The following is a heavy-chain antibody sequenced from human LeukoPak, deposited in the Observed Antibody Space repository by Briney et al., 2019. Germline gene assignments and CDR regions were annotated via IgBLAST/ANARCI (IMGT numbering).Heavy chain of an antibody. CDR1: GFTFSSYA. Sequence: PGGSLRLSCAASGFTFSSYAMSWVRQAPGKGLEWVSAISGSGGSTYYADSVKGRFTISRDNSKNTLYLQMNSLRAEDTAVYYCAKTPFSYYYDSSGYYNWFDPWGQGTLVTVSS. D-gene: IGHD3-22*01. J-gene: IGHJ5*02. CDR3: AKTPFSYYYDSSGYYNWFDP. V-gene: IGHV3-23*01. CDR2: ISGSGGST.